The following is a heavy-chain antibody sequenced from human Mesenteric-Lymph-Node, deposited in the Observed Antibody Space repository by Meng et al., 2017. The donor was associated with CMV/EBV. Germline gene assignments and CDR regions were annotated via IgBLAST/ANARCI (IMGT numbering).Heavy chain of an antibody. D-gene: IGHD6-13*01. CDR3: ARLRRYSSSWYPTGDYFDY. CDR2: IYHSGST. CDR1: GSSISSPYF. V-gene: IGHV4-38-2*02. J-gene: IGHJ4*02. Sequence: SETLSLTCTVSGSSISSPYFWGWIRQPPGKGLEWIGNIYHSGSTYYNPSLKSRVTISVDTSKNQFSLKLSSVTAADTAVYYCARLRRYSSSWYPTGDYFDYWGQGTLVTVSS.